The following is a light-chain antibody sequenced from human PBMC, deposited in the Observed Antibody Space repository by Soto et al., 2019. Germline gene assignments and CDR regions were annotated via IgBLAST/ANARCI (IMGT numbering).Light chain of an antibody. V-gene: IGLV2-14*01. CDR1: TSDFSRYNY. CDR3: SSYTASTTLFL. Sequence: QSVLPQPASVSVSPGQSITISCTGTTSDFSRYNYAAWYQQLPGKAPKLLIFEVSNRPSGVSDRFSGSKSGNTASLTISGLQSDDEADYYCSSYTASTTLFLFGTGTKVTVL. J-gene: IGLJ1*01. CDR2: EVS.